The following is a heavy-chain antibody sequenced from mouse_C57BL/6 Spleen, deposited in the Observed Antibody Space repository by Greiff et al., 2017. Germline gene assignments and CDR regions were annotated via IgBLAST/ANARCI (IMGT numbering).Heavy chain of an antibody. D-gene: IGHD3-1*01. CDR1: GYTFTDYE. CDR2: IDPETGGT. CDR3: TRSGNY. Sequence: QVQLQQSGAELVRPGASVTLSCKASGYTFTDYEMHWVKQTPVHGLEWIGAIDPETGGTAYTQKFKGKAILTADKSSSTAYMELRSLTSEDSAVYYCTRSGNYWGQGTTLTVSS. V-gene: IGHV1-15*01. J-gene: IGHJ2*01.